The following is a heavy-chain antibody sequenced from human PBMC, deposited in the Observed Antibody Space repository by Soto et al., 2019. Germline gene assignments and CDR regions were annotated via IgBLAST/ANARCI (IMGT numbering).Heavy chain of an antibody. CDR2: INAGNGNT. J-gene: IGHJ4*02. CDR1: GYTFTSYA. Sequence: GASVKVSCKASGYTFTSYAMHWVRQAPGQRLEWMGWINAGNGNTKYSQKFQGRVTITRDTSASTAYMELSSLRSEDTAVYYCARGSLRFLEWLLFGYWGQGTVVTVYS. D-gene: IGHD3-3*01. V-gene: IGHV1-3*01. CDR3: ARGSLRFLEWLLFGY.